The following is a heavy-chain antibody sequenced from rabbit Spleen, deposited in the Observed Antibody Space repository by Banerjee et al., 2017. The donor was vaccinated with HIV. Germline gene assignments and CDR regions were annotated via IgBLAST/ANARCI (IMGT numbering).Heavy chain of an antibody. CDR1: GFSLSNFA. Sequence: KESGGGLVTPGGTLTLTCTVSGFSLSNFAVSWVRQAPGKGLEWIGIIDASGSIYYASWAKGRFSISKTSATVDLKITSPTTEDTAIYFCVREVVAGSDIWGPGTLVTVS. CDR2: IDASGSI. D-gene: IGHD4-1*01. V-gene: IGHV1S69*01. CDR3: VREVVAGSDI. J-gene: IGHJ6*01.